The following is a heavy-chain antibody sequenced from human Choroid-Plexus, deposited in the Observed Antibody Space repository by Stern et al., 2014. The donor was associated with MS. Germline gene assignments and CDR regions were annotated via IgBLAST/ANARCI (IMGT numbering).Heavy chain of an antibody. J-gene: IGHJ4*02. Sequence: QLVQSGGGVVQPGRPLRLSCAASGFSFSSFGMHWVRQAPGKGLEWVALISYDGSKDYADSVKGRFAISRDNSKNTLFLQMNSLGAEDPACYFCAKDRQFLAFFFDFWGQGSLGPVPP. V-gene: IGHV3-30*18. CDR2: ISYDGSK. D-gene: IGHD6-6*01. CDR3: AKDRQFLAFFFDF. CDR1: GFSFSSFG.